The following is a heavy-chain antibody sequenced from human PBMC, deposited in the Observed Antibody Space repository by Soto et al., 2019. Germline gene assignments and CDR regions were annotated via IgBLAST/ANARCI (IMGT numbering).Heavy chain of an antibody. CDR2: VSGSGGST. Sequence: PGGSLRLSCAASGFTFSSYAMSWVRQAPGKGLEWVSAVSGSGGSTYYADSVKGRFTISRDNSKNTLYLQMNSLRAEDTAVYYCANALMVRGVITNYYYYGMDVWGQGTTVTVSS. CDR3: ANALMVRGVITNYYYYGMDV. J-gene: IGHJ6*02. D-gene: IGHD3-10*01. CDR1: GFTFSSYA. V-gene: IGHV3-23*01.